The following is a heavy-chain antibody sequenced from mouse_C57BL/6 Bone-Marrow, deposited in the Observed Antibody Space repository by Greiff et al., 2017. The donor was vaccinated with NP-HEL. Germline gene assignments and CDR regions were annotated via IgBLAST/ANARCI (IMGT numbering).Heavy chain of an antibody. Sequence: VHVKQSGPELVKPGASVKIPCKASGYTFTDYNMDWVKQSHGKSLEWIGDINPNNGGTIYNQKFKGKATLTVDKSSSTAYMELRSLTSEDTAVYYCARHGSSMDYWGQGTSVTVSS. CDR2: INPNNGGT. CDR3: ARHGSSMDY. D-gene: IGHD1-1*01. CDR1: GYTFTDYN. V-gene: IGHV1-18*01. J-gene: IGHJ4*01.